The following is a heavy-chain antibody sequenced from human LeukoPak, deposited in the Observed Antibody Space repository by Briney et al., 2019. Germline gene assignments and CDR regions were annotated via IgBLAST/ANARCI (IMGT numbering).Heavy chain of an antibody. CDR2: IYHSGST. CDR1: GGSISSSNC. Sequence: SETLSLTCSAAGGSISSSNCWSWVGQPPGLGLEWISEIYHSGSTNYNPSLKSRVTISVVKCKNQFSLKLSAVSAADTAVYYCARVTGYYYDSSGYYDYWGQGTLVTVSS. CDR3: ARVTGYYYDSSGYYDY. V-gene: IGHV4-4*02. J-gene: IGHJ4*02. D-gene: IGHD3-22*01.